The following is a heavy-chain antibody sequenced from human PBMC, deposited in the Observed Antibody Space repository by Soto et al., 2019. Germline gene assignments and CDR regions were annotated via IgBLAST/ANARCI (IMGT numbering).Heavy chain of an antibody. Sequence: QVQLQESGPGLVKPSETLSLTCTVSGGSISSYYWSWIRQPPGKGLEWIGYIYYSGSTNYNPSLKSRVTISVDTSKNQFSLKLSSVTAADTAVYYCARQMLGGFSPSYVVTGFDYWGQGTLVTVSS. J-gene: IGHJ4*02. CDR1: GGSISSYY. CDR3: ARQMLGGFSPSYVVTGFDY. CDR2: IYYSGST. V-gene: IGHV4-59*08. D-gene: IGHD1-20*01.